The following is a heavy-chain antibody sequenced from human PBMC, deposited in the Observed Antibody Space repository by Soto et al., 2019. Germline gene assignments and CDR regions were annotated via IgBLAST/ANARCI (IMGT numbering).Heavy chain of an antibody. J-gene: IGHJ4*02. V-gene: IGHV1-3*05. CDR2: INAGNGNT. Sequence: QVKLVQSWAEEKKPGASVKVPCKASGYTFTSYDMNWVRQAPGQRLEWMGWINAGNGNTKYSQKFQGRVTITRDTSASTAYMELSSLRSEDTAVYYCAIGKITGILDYWGQGTLVTSSS. CDR3: AIGKITGILDY. CDR1: GYTFTSYD. D-gene: IGHD1-20*01.